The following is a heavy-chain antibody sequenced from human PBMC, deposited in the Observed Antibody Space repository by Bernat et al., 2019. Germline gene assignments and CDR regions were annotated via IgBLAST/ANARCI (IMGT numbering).Heavy chain of an antibody. D-gene: IGHD2-15*01. CDR2: IWYDGSNK. J-gene: IGHJ5*02. Sequence: QVQLVESGGGVVQPGRSLRLSCAASGFTFSSYGMHWVRQAPGKGLEWVAVIWYDGSNKYYADSVKGRFTSSRNKSKNTLYLQMNSLRAEDTAVYYCARDPAPRVVVAARGWFDPWGQETLVTVSS. CDR3: ARDPAPRVVVAARGWFDP. CDR1: GFTFSSYG. V-gene: IGHV3-33*01.